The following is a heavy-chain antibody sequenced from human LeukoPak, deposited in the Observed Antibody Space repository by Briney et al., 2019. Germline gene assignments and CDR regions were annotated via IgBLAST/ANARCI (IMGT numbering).Heavy chain of an antibody. CDR3: ARDEATMISPVAFDL. CDR1: GDSISSYY. V-gene: IGHV4-4*07. CDR2: IYTTGST. Sequence: SETLSLTCTVSGDSISSYYWSWIRQPAGKGLEWIGRIYTTGSTSYKHSHKSRVTMSVATSKNQFSLKLSSVTAADTAVYYCARDEATMISPVAFDLWGQGTMVTVSS. J-gene: IGHJ3*01. D-gene: IGHD3-22*01.